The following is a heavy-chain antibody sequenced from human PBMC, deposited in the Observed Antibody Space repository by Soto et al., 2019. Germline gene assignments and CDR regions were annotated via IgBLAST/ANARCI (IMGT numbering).Heavy chain of an antibody. J-gene: IGHJ4*02. Sequence: PLRLSCAASGFDFRKHARHWIRQTTGNGPEWVAITSYDGEIQYYSDSMKGRFTIYRDTSKNTLPLQMTTLSSDDAALCFFARGIDASMHPLDFWRQGSLVTVSS. CDR2: TSYDGEIQ. D-gene: IGHD2-2*01. V-gene: IGHV3-30*14. CDR1: GFDFRKHA. CDR3: ARGIDASMHPLDF.